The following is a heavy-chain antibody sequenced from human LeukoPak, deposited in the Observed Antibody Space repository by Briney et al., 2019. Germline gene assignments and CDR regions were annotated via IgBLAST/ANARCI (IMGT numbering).Heavy chain of an antibody. J-gene: IGHJ3*02. V-gene: IGHV3-66*04. Sequence: GGSLRLSCAVSGVTVTTNYMNWVRQAPGKGLEWVSLIYGVDNTYYADSVKGRFTISRDNSKNTLYLQMNSLRDEDTAVYYCVRPKKSKAFNIWGQGTMVTVSS. CDR3: VRPKKSKAFNI. CDR1: GVTVTTNY. CDR2: IYGVDNT.